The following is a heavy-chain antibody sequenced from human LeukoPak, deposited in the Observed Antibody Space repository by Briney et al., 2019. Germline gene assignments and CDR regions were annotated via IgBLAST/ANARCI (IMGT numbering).Heavy chain of an antibody. J-gene: IGHJ4*02. CDR3: ARAYFAVVTAKDYFDY. CDR1: GGSFSGYY. V-gene: IGHV4-34*01. Sequence: SETLSLTCAVYGGSFSGYYWSWIRRPPGKGLEWIGEINHSGSTNYNPSLKSRVTISVDTSKNQFPLKLSSVTAADTAVYYCARAYFAVVTAKDYFDYWGQGTLVTVSS. D-gene: IGHD2-21*02. CDR2: INHSGST.